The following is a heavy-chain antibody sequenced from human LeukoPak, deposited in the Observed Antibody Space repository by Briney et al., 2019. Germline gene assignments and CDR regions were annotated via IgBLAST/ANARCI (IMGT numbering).Heavy chain of an antibody. D-gene: IGHD6-19*01. V-gene: IGHV1-46*01. J-gene: IGHJ4*02. CDR3: ARVRVAGTEWDY. Sequence: ASVKVSCKASGYTFTSYYMHWVRQAPGQGLEWMGIINPSGGSTSYAQKFQGRVTMTRDTSISTAYMELSRLRSDDTAVYYCARVRVAGTEWDYWGQGTLVTVSS. CDR2: INPSGGST. CDR1: GYTFTSYY.